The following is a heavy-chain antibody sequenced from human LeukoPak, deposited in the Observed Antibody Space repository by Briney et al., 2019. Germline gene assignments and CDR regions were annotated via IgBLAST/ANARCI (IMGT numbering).Heavy chain of an antibody. J-gene: IGHJ4*02. CDR3: AREYCSSTSCYLYFDY. CDR2: ISAYNGNT. CDR1: GYTFTSYG. Sequence: ASVKVPCKASGYTFTSYGISWVRQAPGQGLEWMGWISAYNGNTNYAQKLQGRVTMTTDTSTSTAYMELRSLRSDDTAVYYCAREYCSSTSCYLYFDYWGQGTLVTVSS. V-gene: IGHV1-18*01. D-gene: IGHD2-2*01.